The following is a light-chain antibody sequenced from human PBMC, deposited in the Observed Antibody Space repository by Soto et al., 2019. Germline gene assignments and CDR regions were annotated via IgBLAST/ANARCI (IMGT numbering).Light chain of an antibody. CDR2: DAS. CDR1: QSVGRF. CDR3: QQRSSWPRT. V-gene: IGKV3-11*01. Sequence: EIVLTQSPATLSLSPGEGATLSCRASQSVGRFLAWYQQKPGQAPRLLMYDASKRATGIPARFSGSGSGTDCTLTISSLEPEDFAIYYCQQRSSWPRTFGRGTKVEI. J-gene: IGKJ1*01.